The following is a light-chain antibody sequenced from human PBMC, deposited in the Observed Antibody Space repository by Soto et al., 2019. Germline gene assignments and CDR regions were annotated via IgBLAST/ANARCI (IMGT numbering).Light chain of an antibody. CDR1: NIGDKS. V-gene: IGLV3-21*02. J-gene: IGLJ1*01. CDR2: DDD. CDR3: QVWNPSSNHPYI. Sequence: SYELTQPPSVSVAPGQTARIPCRGDNIGDKSVHWYQQKPGQAPVVVVYDDDDRPSGIPERFSGSNSGNSATLTIGRVEVGDEGDYYCQVWNPSSNHPYIFXTGTKVTVL.